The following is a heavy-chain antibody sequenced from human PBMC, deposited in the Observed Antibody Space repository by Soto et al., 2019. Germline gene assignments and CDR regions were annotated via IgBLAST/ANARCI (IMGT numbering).Heavy chain of an antibody. CDR3: ARDGVFVYDYYYGMDV. V-gene: IGHV1-69*13. Sequence: GASVKVSCKASGGTFSSYAISWVRQAPGQGLEWMGGIIPIFGTADYAQKFQGRVTITADESTSTAYMELSSLRSEDTAVYYCARDGVFVYDYYYGMDVWGQGTTVTVSS. CDR1: GGTFSSYA. D-gene: IGHD3-3*01. J-gene: IGHJ6*02. CDR2: IIPIFGTA.